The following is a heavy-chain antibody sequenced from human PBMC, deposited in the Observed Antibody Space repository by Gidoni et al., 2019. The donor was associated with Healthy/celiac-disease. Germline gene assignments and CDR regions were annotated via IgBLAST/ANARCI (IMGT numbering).Heavy chain of an antibody. J-gene: IGHJ4*02. CDR2: ISYDGSNK. V-gene: IGHV3-30*01. Sequence: QVQLVESGGGVVQPGRSLRLSCAASGFTFSSYAMHWVRQAPGKGLEWVAVISYDGSNKYYADSVKGRFTISRDNSKNTLYLQMNSLRAEDTAVYYCARDAAYYDFWSGYYTPDYWGQGTLVTVSS. D-gene: IGHD3-3*01. CDR1: GFTFSSYA. CDR3: ARDAAYYDFWSGYYTPDY.